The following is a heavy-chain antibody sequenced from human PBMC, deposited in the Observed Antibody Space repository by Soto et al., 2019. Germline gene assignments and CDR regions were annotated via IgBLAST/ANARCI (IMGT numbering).Heavy chain of an antibody. J-gene: IGHJ4*02. V-gene: IGHV3-23*01. D-gene: IGHD3-16*01. Sequence: EVQLLESGGGLVQPGGSLRLSCAASGFTFSNYAMNWVRQAPGKGLEWVSVFSGSGATTYYADSVQGRFTISRDNSRNTLYLQMNSLRTEDTAVYYCANSFEWGQSLSWYVFDYWGQGTLVTVSS. CDR2: FSGSGATT. CDR3: ANSFEWGQSLSWYVFDY. CDR1: GFTFSNYA.